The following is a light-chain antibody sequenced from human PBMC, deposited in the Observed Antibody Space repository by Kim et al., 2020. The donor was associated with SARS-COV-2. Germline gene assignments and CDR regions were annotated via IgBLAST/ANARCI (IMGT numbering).Light chain of an antibody. V-gene: IGKV1-5*01. Sequence: LSASVGDRVTITCRASQSVSSSLGWYQQKPGKAPKLLIDGASRLESGVPSRFSGSGSGTEFTLTISNLQPDDFATYYCQQYINYYTFGQGTKLEI. CDR2: GAS. J-gene: IGKJ2*01. CDR3: QQYINYYT. CDR1: QSVSSS.